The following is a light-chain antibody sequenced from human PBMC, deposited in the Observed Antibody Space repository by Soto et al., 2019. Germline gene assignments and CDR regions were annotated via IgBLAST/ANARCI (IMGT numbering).Light chain of an antibody. CDR1: SGSVSSNY. V-gene: IGLV6-57*02. CDR3: QSYDSGNRGV. J-gene: IGLJ2*01. CDR2: EDS. Sequence: NFMLTQPQSVSESPGQTVTISCTGSSGSVSSNYVQWYQKRPGRAPTTVIYEDSRRPSGVPERFSGSVDSSSNSASLTISGVKPEDEADYYCQSYDSGNRGVFGGGTKITVL.